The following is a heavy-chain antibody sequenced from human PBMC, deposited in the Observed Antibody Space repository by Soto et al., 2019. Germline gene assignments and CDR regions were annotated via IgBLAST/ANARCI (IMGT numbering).Heavy chain of an antibody. V-gene: IGHV3-48*02. J-gene: IGHJ4*02. D-gene: IGHD1-26*01. CDR2: ISSSSSTI. Sequence: PWRSLRLSCSASGFTFSSYSMNWVRQAPGKGLEWVSYISSSSSTIYYAVSVKGRFTISRDNAKHSLYLQMNSLRDEDTAVYYCARDPSSGSYSGFDYWGQRNLVTVSS. CDR3: ARDPSSGSYSGFDY. CDR1: GFTFSSYS.